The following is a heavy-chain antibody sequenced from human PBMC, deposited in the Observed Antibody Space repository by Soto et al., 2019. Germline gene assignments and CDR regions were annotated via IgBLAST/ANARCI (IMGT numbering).Heavy chain of an antibody. D-gene: IGHD3-22*01. CDR3: AREEIVVDRKYYYGMDV. CDR2: INPSSVRT. Sequence: ASVKVSCKASGYTFTNYYLHWLRQAPGQGLEWIGVINPSSVRTTYAERFQGRVAMTRDTSTSTVYMDLTSLRTEDTAVYYCAREEIVVDRKYYYGMDVWGQGTTVTVSS. V-gene: IGHV1-46*01. J-gene: IGHJ6*02. CDR1: GYTFTNYY.